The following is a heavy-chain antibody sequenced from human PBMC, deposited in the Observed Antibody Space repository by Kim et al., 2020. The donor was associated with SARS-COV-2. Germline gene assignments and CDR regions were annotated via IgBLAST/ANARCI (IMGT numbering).Heavy chain of an antibody. CDR1: GFTFSSYG. CDR2: ISYDRSNE. CDR3: AKGTSSSQVLYYYYGMDV. D-gene: IGHD6-6*01. Sequence: GGSLRLSCAASGFTFSSYGMHWVRQAPGKGLEWVAIISYDRSNEYYEDSVKGRFTISRDNSKNTLYLQMNSLRVEDTAVYYCAKGTSSSQVLYYYYGMDV. J-gene: IGHJ6*01. V-gene: IGHV3-30*18.